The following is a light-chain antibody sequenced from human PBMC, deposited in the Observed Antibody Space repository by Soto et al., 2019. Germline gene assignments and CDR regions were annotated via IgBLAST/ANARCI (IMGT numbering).Light chain of an antibody. CDR1: SSNIGSLYD. V-gene: IGLV1-40*01. CDR3: QSYDSSLSGSV. CDR2: GNS. J-gene: IGLJ2*01. Sequence: QSVLTQPPSVSGAPGQRVTISCTGSSSNIGSLYDVHWYQQLPGTAPKLLIYGNSNRPSGVPDRFSGSKSGTSASLAITGLQAEDEADYYCQSYDSSLSGSVFGGGTNLTVL.